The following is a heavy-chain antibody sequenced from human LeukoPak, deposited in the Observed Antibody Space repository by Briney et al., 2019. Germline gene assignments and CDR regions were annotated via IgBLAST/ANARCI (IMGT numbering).Heavy chain of an antibody. Sequence: SVKVSCKAAGGTFISYAFSWVRQAPGQGVEWRGRIIPILGIGNNAQKFQGRVTISADNSTSTAYMELRSLRSEDTAIYYCASGHYGDYGQWSSVNYWGQGTLVTVSS. CDR3: ASGHYGDYGQWSSVNY. D-gene: IGHD4-17*01. V-gene: IGHV1-69*04. CDR2: IIPILGIG. J-gene: IGHJ4*02. CDR1: GGTFISYA.